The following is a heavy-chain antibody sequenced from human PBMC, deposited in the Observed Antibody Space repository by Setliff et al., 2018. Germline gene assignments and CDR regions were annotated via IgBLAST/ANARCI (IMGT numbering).Heavy chain of an antibody. J-gene: IGHJ5*02. CDR3: ARDSRARITIFGVVTNWFDP. CDR2: ISGSNK. CDR1: GFTFSDYE. Sequence: GGSLRLSCAASGFTFSDYEMNWVRQAPGKGLEWLAYISGSNKYYADSVKGRFTISRDNSKNTLYLQMNSRRAEDTAVYYCARDSRARITIFGVVTNWFDPWGQGTLVTVSS. D-gene: IGHD3-3*01. V-gene: IGHV3-30*01.